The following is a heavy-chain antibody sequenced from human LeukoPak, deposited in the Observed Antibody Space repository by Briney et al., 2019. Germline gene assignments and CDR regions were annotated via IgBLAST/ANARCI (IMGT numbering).Heavy chain of an antibody. V-gene: IGHV3-7*03. CDR2: IKEDGSVK. CDR1: GFTFSTHW. CDR3: ARDSTWQLDY. J-gene: IGHJ4*02. D-gene: IGHD5-12*01. Sequence: GGSLRLSCTASGFTFSTHWMTWVRQPPGKGLEWVANIKEDGSVKYYVDSVKGRFAISRDNTKNALYLQMNSLRADDTAVYFCARDSTWQLDYWGQGTLITVSS.